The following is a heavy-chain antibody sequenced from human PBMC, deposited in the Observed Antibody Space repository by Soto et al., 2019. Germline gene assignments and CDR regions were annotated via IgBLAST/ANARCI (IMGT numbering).Heavy chain of an antibody. V-gene: IGHV4-31*03. CDR1: GGSISSGGYY. D-gene: IGHD4-4*01. CDR2: FYNSGSV. Sequence: SETLSLTCTVSGGSISSGGYYWSWIRQHPGKGLEWVGYFYNSGSVFYNPSLKSRVTISVDTSKNQFSLKLISVTAADTAVYYCARGAVTNLYYYYGMDVWGQGTTVTVSS. CDR3: ARGAVTNLYYYYGMDV. J-gene: IGHJ6*02.